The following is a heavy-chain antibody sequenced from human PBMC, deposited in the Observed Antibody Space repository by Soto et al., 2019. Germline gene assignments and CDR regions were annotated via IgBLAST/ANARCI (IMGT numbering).Heavy chain of an antibody. CDR3: ARGLYGDSVGYDH. CDR1: GFTLRAYY. CDR2: VSDDGSST. V-gene: IGHV3-74*01. J-gene: IGHJ4*02. Sequence: EVQVVESGGGLVQPGGSLRLSCAASGFTLRAYYMHWVRQAPGKGLGWVSRVSDDGSSTNYAESVRGRFTISRDNAKNTLYLHMNSLSAEAKTVYYCARGLYGDSVGYDHRGKGTLVTVSS. D-gene: IGHD4-17*01.